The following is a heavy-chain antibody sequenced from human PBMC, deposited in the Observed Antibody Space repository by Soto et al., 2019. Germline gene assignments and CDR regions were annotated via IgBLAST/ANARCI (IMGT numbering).Heavy chain of an antibody. CDR1: GGSISSGGYY. CDR2: IYYSGST. D-gene: IGHD3-10*01. J-gene: IGHJ4*02. V-gene: IGHV4-31*03. CDR3: ARGSKGPLDY. Sequence: QVQLQESGPGLVKPSQTLSLTCTVSGGSISSGGYYWSWIRQHPGKGLEWIGYIYYSGSTYYNPSPQSRVTIAVDTAKNLFSLKLSSVTAADTAVYYCARGSKGPLDYWGQGTLVTVSS.